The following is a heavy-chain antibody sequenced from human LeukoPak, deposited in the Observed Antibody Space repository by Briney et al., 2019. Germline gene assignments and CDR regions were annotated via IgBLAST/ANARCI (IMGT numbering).Heavy chain of an antibody. CDR2: INAGNGNT. CDR3: ARDYHDYGDYPDY. CDR1: GYTFTSYA. J-gene: IGHJ4*02. V-gene: IGHV1-3*01. Sequence: ASVKVSCKASGYTFTSYAMHWVRQAPGQRLEWMGWINAGNGNTKYSQKFQGRVTITRDTSASTAYMELSSMRSEDTAVYYCARDYHDYGDYPDYWGKGTLVTVSS. D-gene: IGHD4-17*01.